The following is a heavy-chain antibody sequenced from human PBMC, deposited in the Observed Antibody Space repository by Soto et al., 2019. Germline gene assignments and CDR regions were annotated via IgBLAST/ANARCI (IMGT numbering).Heavy chain of an antibody. CDR1: GYTFTNYD. CDR2: MKPNSGNT. CDR3: ARGSGGSTGFDY. V-gene: IGHV1-8*01. D-gene: IGHD1-26*01. Sequence: QVQLVQSGAEVKKPGASVKVSCKASGYTFTNYDINWVRQATGQGLEWMGWMKPNSGNTGYAQKLQGRVTMTRNTSISTAYVELSSLRSEDTAVYYCARGSGGSTGFDYWGQGTLVAVSS. J-gene: IGHJ4*02.